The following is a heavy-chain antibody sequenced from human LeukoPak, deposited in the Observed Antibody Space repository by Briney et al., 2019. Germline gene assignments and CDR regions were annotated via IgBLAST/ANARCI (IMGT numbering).Heavy chain of an antibody. J-gene: IGHJ4*02. CDR2: IKSKSDGGTT. CDR3: NTWPPEYGGGGNCHLFY. V-gene: IGHV3-15*01. CDR1: GFTFSNAW. D-gene: IGHD4/OR15-4a*01. Sequence: TGGSLGLSCAASGFTFSNAWMSWVRQAPGKGLEWVGRIKSKSDGGTTDYAGPVKGRFTISRDDSKNTVYLQTNSLKPEDTAVYYCNTWPPEYGGGGNCHLFYWGQGTLVTVSS.